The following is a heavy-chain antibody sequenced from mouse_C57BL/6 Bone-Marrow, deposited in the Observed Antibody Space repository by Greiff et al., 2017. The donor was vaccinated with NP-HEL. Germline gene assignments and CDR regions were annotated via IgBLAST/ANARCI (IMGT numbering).Heavy chain of an antibody. CDR2: IYPGSGNT. J-gene: IGHJ1*03. CDR1: GYTFTDYY. CDR3: ARGGVLLLYWYFDV. V-gene: IGHV1-76*01. Sequence: QVQLKQSGAELVRPGASVKLSCKASGYTFTDYYINWVKQRPGQGLEWIARIYPGSGNTYYNEKFKGKATLTAEKSSSTAYMQLSSLTSEDSAVYFCARGGVLLLYWYFDVWGTGTTVTVSS. D-gene: IGHD1-1*01.